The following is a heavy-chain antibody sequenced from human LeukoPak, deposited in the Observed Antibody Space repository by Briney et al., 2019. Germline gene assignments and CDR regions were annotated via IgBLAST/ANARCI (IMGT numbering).Heavy chain of an antibody. CDR3: AKGNSLVDNWFDP. Sequence: GGSLRLSCAASGFTFSNYAMHWVRQAPGKGLEWVAVISYDGSKKYYADSVKGRFTISRDNSKNTLYLQMNSLRAEDTAVYYCAKGNSLVDNWFDPWGQGTLVTVSS. D-gene: IGHD4-4*01. V-gene: IGHV3-30-3*01. CDR1: GFTFSNYA. J-gene: IGHJ5*02. CDR2: ISYDGSKK.